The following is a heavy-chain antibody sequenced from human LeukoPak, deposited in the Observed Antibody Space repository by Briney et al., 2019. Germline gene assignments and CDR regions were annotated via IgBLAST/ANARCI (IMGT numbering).Heavy chain of an antibody. Sequence: SETLSLTCTVSGGSISSSRYYWGWIRQPPGKGLEWIANIYYNGNTYYNPSLKSRVTISVDTSKNQFSLKLSSVTAADTAVYYCAISSDYYVTPHWYFDLWGRGTLVTVSS. V-gene: IGHV4-39*07. D-gene: IGHD3-10*02. CDR3: AISSDYYVTPHWYFDL. J-gene: IGHJ2*01. CDR2: IYYNGNT. CDR1: GGSISSSRYY.